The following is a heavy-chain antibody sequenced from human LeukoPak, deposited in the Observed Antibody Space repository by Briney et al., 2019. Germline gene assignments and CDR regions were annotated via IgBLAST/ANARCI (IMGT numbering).Heavy chain of an antibody. Sequence: ASMKVSGKASGYTFTNYYIHWVRQAPGQGLEWMGWMNPNSGARTYAQKFQGRVTLTRDTSINTAYMELSRLTSDDTAVYYCVRDEYDSSGYYEFWGQGALVTVSS. CDR3: VRDEYDSSGYYEF. J-gene: IGHJ4*02. CDR1: GYTFTNYY. D-gene: IGHD3-22*01. V-gene: IGHV1-2*02. CDR2: MNPNSGAR.